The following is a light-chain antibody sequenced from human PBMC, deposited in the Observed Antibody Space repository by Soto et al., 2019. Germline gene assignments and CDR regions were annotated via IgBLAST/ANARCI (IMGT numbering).Light chain of an antibody. CDR2: GAS. Sequence: EIVLTQSPGTLSLSQGERATLSCRASQSVSSSYLAWYQPKPGQAPRLLIYGASSRATGIPDRFSGSGSGTDFTLTISRLEPEDFAVYDCQQYGSSSYTFGQGTKLESK. V-gene: IGKV3-20*01. J-gene: IGKJ2*01. CDR1: QSVSSSY. CDR3: QQYGSSSYT.